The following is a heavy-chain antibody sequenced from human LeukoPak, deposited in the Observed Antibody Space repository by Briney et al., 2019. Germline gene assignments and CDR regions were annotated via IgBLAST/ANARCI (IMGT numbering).Heavy chain of an antibody. CDR1: GYTFTDYY. J-gene: IGHJ5*02. Sequence: ASVKVSRKASGYTFTDYYMHWVRQAPGQGLEWVAWINPNSGGIHYAENFEGRVTVTRDTPISTAYMELTRLTSDDTAVYYCARDHGPSSGWLDPWGQGTLVTVSS. CDR2: INPNSGGI. V-gene: IGHV1-2*02. CDR3: ARDHGPSSGWLDP.